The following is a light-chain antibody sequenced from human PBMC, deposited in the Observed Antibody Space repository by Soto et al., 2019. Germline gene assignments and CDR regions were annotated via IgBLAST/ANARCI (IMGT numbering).Light chain of an antibody. CDR2: DAS. V-gene: IGKV3-11*01. Sequence: EIVLPQSPATLSFFPGERATLSCRASQSVSRNLAWYQQKPGQAPRLLIYDASARATGIPARFSGSGSGTDFTLTISSLEPEDFAVYYCQHRTNWPAFGGGTKVDIK. J-gene: IGKJ4*01. CDR1: QSVSRN. CDR3: QHRTNWPA.